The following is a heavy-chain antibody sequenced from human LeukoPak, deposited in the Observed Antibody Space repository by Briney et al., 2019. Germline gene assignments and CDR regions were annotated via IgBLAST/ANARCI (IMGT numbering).Heavy chain of an antibody. J-gene: IGHJ4*02. CDR2: IYYSGSGST. D-gene: IGHD4-11*01. CDR3: ARQLYSNFHFFDY. Sequence: PSETLSLTCTVSSGSISNYYWSWIRQPPGKGLEWIGYIYYSGSGSTNYNPSLKSRVTISVDTSKNQFSLKLSSVTAADTAVYYCARQLYSNFHFFDYWGQGTLVTVSS. V-gene: IGHV4-59*08. CDR1: SGSISNYY.